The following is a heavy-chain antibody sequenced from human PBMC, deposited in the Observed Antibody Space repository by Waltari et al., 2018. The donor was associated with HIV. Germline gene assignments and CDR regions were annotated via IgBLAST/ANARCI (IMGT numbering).Heavy chain of an antibody. D-gene: IGHD5-12*01. CDR3: ARDVMGIVAKPYGVDV. Sequence: EVQVVESGGGLVQPGGSLRLSCEGFGFTFSSHWMSWVRQAPGKGLGWVAKIKHDGSERYFVDSVKGRFAISRDNANNPLFLQMNSLRAEDTAVYYCARDVMGIVAKPYGVDVWGQGTTVTVSS. V-gene: IGHV3-7*01. CDR2: IKHDGSER. J-gene: IGHJ6*02. CDR1: GFTFSSHW.